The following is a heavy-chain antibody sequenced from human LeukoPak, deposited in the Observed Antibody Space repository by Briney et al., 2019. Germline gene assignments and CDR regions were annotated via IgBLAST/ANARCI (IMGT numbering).Heavy chain of an antibody. Sequence: SETLSLTCTVSGGSITSYYWNWIRQPAGKGLEWIGRIYTSGSTNYNPSLKSRVTMSVDTSKNQFSLKLSSVTAADTAVYYCARDYGDYGYYYYMDVWGKGTTVTVSS. CDR3: ARDYGDYGYYYYMDV. D-gene: IGHD4-17*01. J-gene: IGHJ6*03. V-gene: IGHV4-4*07. CDR1: GGSITSYY. CDR2: IYTSGST.